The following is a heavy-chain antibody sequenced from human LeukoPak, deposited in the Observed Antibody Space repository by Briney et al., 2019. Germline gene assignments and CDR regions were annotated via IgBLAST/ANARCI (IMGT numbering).Heavy chain of an antibody. CDR1: GFTFSSYS. CDR2: ISSSSSYI. D-gene: IGHD3-3*01. Sequence: GGSLRLSCAASGFTFSSYSMNWVRQAPGKGLEWVSSISSSSSYIYYADSVKGRFTISRDNAKNSLYLQMNSLRAEDTAVYYCARVDFWSGYAQDYWGQGTLVTVSS. CDR3: ARVDFWSGYAQDY. V-gene: IGHV3-21*01. J-gene: IGHJ4*02.